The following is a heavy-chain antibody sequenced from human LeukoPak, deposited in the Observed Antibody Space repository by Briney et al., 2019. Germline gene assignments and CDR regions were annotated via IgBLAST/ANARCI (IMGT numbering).Heavy chain of an antibody. CDR2: IIPIFGTA. Sequence: ASVKVSCKASGGTFSSYAISWVRQAPGQGLEWMGGIIPIFGTANYAQKFQGRVTITADESTSTAYMELSSLRSEDTAVYYCARDRPPAYYYDSSGYYSLDYWGQGTLVTVSS. D-gene: IGHD3-22*01. CDR3: ARDRPPAYYYDSSGYYSLDY. CDR1: GGTFSSYA. V-gene: IGHV1-69*13. J-gene: IGHJ4*02.